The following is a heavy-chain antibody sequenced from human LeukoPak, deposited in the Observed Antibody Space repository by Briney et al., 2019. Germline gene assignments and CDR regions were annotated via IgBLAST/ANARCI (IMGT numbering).Heavy chain of an antibody. D-gene: IGHD7-27*01. CDR1: GDSISSGIHY. CDR3: ASRKLGNDY. CDR2: IYTSGST. J-gene: IGHJ4*02. Sequence: SETLSLTCTVSGDSISSGIHYWNWIRQPAGKGLEWIGRIYTSGSTNYNPSLKSRVTISLDTSKNQFSLKLSSVTAADTAVYYCASRKLGNDYWGQGTLVTVSS. V-gene: IGHV4-61*02.